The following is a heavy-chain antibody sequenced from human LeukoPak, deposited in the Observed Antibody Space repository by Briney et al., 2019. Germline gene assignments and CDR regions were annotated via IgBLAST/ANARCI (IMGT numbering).Heavy chain of an antibody. CDR1: GFTFSSYW. CDR3: ARALVATRPNPLDY. Sequence: PGGSLRLSCAAPGFTFSSYWMHWVRQAPGKGLVWVSRINSDGSSTSYADSVKGRFTISRDNAKNTLYLQMNSLRAEDTAVYYCARALVATRPNPLDYWGQGTLVTVSS. J-gene: IGHJ4*02. V-gene: IGHV3-74*01. D-gene: IGHD5-12*01. CDR2: INSDGSST.